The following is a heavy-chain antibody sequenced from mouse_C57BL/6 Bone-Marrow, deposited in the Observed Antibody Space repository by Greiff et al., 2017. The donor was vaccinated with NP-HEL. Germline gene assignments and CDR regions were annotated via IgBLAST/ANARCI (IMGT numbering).Heavy chain of an antibody. Sequence: VQVVESGAELVKPGASVKLSCKASGYTFTSYWMHWVKQRPGQGLEWIGMIHPNSGSTNYNEKFKSKATLTVDKSSSTAYMQLSSLTSEDSAVYYCARSIPFAYWGQGTLVTVSA. CDR2: IHPNSGST. CDR3: ARSIPFAY. V-gene: IGHV1-64*01. J-gene: IGHJ3*01. CDR1: GYTFTSYW.